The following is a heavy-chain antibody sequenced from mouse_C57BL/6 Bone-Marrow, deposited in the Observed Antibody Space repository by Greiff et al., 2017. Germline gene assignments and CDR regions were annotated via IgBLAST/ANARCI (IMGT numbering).Heavy chain of an antibody. CDR3: ARNIYYYGSSLDY. Sequence: VQGVESGPGLVQPSQSLSITCTVSGFSLTSYGVHWVRPSPGKGLAWLGVIWSGGSTDYNAAFISRLSISKDNSKSQVFFKMNSLQADDTAIYYCARNIYYYGSSLDYWGQGTTLTVSS. V-gene: IGHV2-2*01. CDR2: IWSGGST. J-gene: IGHJ2*01. D-gene: IGHD1-1*01. CDR1: GFSLTSYG.